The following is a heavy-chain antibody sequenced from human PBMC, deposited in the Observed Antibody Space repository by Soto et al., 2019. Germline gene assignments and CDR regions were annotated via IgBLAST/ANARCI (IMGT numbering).Heavy chain of an antibody. Sequence: EVQLVESGGGLVKPGGSLRLSCAASGFTFSSYSMNWVRQAPGKGLEWVSSISSSSSYIYYADSVKGRFTISRDNAKNSLYLQMNSLRAEDTAVYYCARVVREWLVLDYWGQGTLVTVSS. CDR1: GFTFSSYS. CDR3: ARVVREWLVLDY. V-gene: IGHV3-21*01. J-gene: IGHJ4*02. D-gene: IGHD6-19*01. CDR2: ISSSSSYI.